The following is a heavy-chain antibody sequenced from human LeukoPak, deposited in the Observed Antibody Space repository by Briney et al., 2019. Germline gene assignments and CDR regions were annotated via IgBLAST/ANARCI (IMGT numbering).Heavy chain of an antibody. CDR1: GGSFSGYC. D-gene: IGHD3-3*01. V-gene: IGHV4-34*01. CDR2: INHSGST. Sequence: SETLSLTCAVDGGSFSGYCWSWLRQPPGKGLEWIGEINHSGSTNYNPSLKSRVTISVDTSKNQFSLKMSSMTAADTAVYYCARVALFWSGYYTLRSSWFDPWGQGTLVTVSS. CDR3: ARVALFWSGYYTLRSSWFDP. J-gene: IGHJ5*02.